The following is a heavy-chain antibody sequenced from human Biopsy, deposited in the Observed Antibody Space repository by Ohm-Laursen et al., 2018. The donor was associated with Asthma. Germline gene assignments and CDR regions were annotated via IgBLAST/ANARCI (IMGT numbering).Heavy chain of an antibody. Sequence: SLRLSCAASGFVFDDYALHWVRQTPGEGLEWVSSIIWNGARVDYADAVKGRFTISRDFYKNTLYLQMDSLRAEDTAVYYCARGDSSGWSHYYFDYWGQGTLVTVSS. CDR1: GFVFDDYA. CDR2: IIWNGARV. J-gene: IGHJ4*02. D-gene: IGHD6-19*01. V-gene: IGHV3-9*01. CDR3: ARGDSSGWSHYYFDY.